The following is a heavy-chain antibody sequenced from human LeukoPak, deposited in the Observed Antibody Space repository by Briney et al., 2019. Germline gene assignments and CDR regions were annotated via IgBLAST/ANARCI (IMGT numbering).Heavy chain of an antibody. J-gene: IGHJ4*02. Sequence: PGGSLRLSCAASGFTVSSAWMIWVRQAPGKGLEWVANIKQDGSEKYYVDSVKGRFTISRDNAKNSLYLQMNSLRAEDTAVYYCARGGSFWHYWGRGTLVTVSS. CDR1: GFTVSSAW. D-gene: IGHD3-10*01. CDR3: ARGGSFWHY. CDR2: IKQDGSEK. V-gene: IGHV3-7*04.